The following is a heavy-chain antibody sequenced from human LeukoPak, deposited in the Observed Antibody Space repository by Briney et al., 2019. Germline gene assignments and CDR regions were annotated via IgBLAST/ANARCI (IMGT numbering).Heavy chain of an antibody. Sequence: SETLSLTCTVSGGSISSYYWSWIRQPPGKGLEWIGYIYYSGSTNYNPSLKSRVTISVDTSKNQFSLKLSSVTAADTAVYYCARRMYSSAVGLDYWGQGTLVTVSS. CDR2: IYYSGST. V-gene: IGHV4-59*01. D-gene: IGHD6-19*01. CDR3: ARRMYSSAVGLDY. CDR1: GGSISSYY. J-gene: IGHJ4*02.